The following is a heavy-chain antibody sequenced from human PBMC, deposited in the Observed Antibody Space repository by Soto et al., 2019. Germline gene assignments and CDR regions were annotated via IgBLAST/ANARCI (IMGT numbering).Heavy chain of an antibody. D-gene: IGHD6-19*01. Sequence: GGSLRLSCAASGFTFSSYWMSWVRQAPGKGLEWVANIKQDGSEKYYVDSVRGRFTISRDNAKNSLYLQMNSLRAEDTAVYYCARDGLAVAGDAFDIWGQGTMVTVS. CDR1: GFTFSSYW. CDR2: IKQDGSEK. CDR3: ARDGLAVAGDAFDI. J-gene: IGHJ3*02. V-gene: IGHV3-7*01.